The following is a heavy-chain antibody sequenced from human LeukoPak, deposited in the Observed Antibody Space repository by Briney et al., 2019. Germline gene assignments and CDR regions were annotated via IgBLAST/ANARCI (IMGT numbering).Heavy chain of an antibody. D-gene: IGHD2-8*01. CDR1: GGSISISSYY. Sequence: KPSETLSLTCTVSGGSISISSYYWSWIRQSPGKGLEWIGYVFYSGKTDYSPSLRSRVSMSVDTSKNQFSLKVTSVTAADTAVYYCARDTNLRDPFDIWGQGTMVTVSS. V-gene: IGHV4-61*01. J-gene: IGHJ3*02. CDR2: VFYSGKT. CDR3: ARDTNLRDPFDI.